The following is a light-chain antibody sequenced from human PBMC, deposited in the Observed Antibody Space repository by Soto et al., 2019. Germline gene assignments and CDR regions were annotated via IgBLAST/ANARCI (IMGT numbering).Light chain of an antibody. V-gene: IGKV1-9*01. CDR2: AAS. CDR1: QGISSY. Sequence: DIPLTQSPSFLSASVGDRVTITCRASQGISSYLAWYQRKPGKAPKLLIYAASTLQSGVPSRFSGSGSRTEFTLTISSLQPEDFATYYCQQLNSYLALTFGGGTKVEIK. CDR3: QQLNSYLALT. J-gene: IGKJ4*01.